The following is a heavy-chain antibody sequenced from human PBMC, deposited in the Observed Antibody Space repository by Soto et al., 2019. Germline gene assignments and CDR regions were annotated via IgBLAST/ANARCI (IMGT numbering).Heavy chain of an antibody. CDR2: VSASGGST. J-gene: IGHJ6*02. CDR3: ANPPSYYDSSGYYGYYYYGMDV. V-gene: IGHV3-23*01. D-gene: IGHD3-22*01. CDR1: GFTFSNYG. Sequence: PGGSLRLSCAASGFTFSNYGMSWVRQAPGKGLEWVSAVSASGGSTYYADSVKGRFTISRDNSKNTLYLQMDSLRVEDTAVYYCANPPSYYDSSGYYGYYYYGMDVWGQGTTVTVSS.